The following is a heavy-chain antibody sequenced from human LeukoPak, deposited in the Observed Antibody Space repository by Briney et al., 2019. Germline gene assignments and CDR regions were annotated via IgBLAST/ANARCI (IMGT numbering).Heavy chain of an antibody. CDR2: IYYSGST. V-gene: IGHV4-59*01. J-gene: IGHJ6*03. CDR3: AREGTDQYYYYYMDV. CDR1: GGSIRSYY. D-gene: IGHD3-10*01. Sequence: SETLSLTCTVSGGSIRSYYWSWIRQPPGKGLEWIGYIYYSGSTNYNPSLKGRVTISVDTSKNQFSLKLSSVTAADTAVYYCAREGTDQYYYYYMDVWGKGTTVTVSS.